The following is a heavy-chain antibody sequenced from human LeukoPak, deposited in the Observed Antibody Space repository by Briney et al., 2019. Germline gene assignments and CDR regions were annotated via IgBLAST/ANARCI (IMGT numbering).Heavy chain of an antibody. J-gene: IGHJ4*02. V-gene: IGHV3-43*02. D-gene: IGHD5-18*01. CDR2: IGGDGGST. CDR3: AKDIGYSYGAFDY. Sequence: QPGGSLRLSCAASGFTFDDYAMHWVRQAPGKGLEWVSLIGGDGGSTYYGDSVKGRFTISRDNSRNSLYLQMNSLRSEDTALYFCAKDIGYSYGAFDYWGQGTLATVSS. CDR1: GFTFDDYA.